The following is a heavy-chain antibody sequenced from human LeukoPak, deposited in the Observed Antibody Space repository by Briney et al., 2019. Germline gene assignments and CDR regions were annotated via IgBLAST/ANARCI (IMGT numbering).Heavy chain of an antibody. CDR1: GFTFSNYG. D-gene: IGHD5-18*01. J-gene: IGHJ4*02. CDR2: ISYDGSNK. V-gene: IGHV3-30*03. Sequence: PGGSLRLSCAASGFTFSNYGMHWVRQAPGKGLEWVSFISYDGSNKYYADSVKGRFTISRDNSKNTLYLQMNSLRAEDTAVYYCARDSYGLDVWGQGTLVTVSS. CDR3: ARDSYGLDV.